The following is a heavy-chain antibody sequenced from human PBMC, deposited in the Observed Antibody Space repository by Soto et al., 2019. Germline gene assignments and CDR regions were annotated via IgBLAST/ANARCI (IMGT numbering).Heavy chain of an antibody. CDR2: IKRKTDGGTT. D-gene: IGHD2-2*01. Sequence: EVQLVESGGGLVKPGGSLRLSCAASGFTFSNAWMSWVRQAPGKGLEWVGRIKRKTDGGTTDYAAPVKGRFTIARDDSRNTLYLQMNSLKTEDTAVYYCTTEVDCSRISCPNFDYWGQGSLVTVAS. V-gene: IGHV3-15*01. CDR3: TTEVDCSRISCPNFDY. CDR1: GFTFSNAW. J-gene: IGHJ4*02.